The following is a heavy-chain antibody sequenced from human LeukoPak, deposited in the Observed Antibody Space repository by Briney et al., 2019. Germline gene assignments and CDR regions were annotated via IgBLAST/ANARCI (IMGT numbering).Heavy chain of an antibody. CDR2: IYLDGRT. J-gene: IGHJ6*03. D-gene: IGHD1-26*01. Sequence: PSETLSLTCTVSGGSLTDSSYYWGWIRQSPEAGLEWIGKIYLDGRTNYAPSLRSRVTISIDTSKNQFSLRLTSVTAADRAVYYCASPGGSSFRHGFYSSYMDVWGKGSTVTVSS. CDR3: ASPGGSSFRHGFYSSYMDV. V-gene: IGHV4-39*01. CDR1: GGSLTDSSYY.